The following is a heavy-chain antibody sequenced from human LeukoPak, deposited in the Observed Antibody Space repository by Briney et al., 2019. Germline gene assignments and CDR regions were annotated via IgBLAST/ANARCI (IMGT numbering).Heavy chain of an antibody. CDR1: GGSFSGYY. J-gene: IGHJ6*02. CDR2: INHSGGT. Sequence: SSETLSLTCAVYGGSFSGYYWSWIRQPPGKGLEWIGEINHSGGTNYNPSLKSRVTISVDTSKNQFSLKLSSVTAADTAVYYCARDNYYGSGSYYNPYYYYYCMDVWGQGTTVTVSS. D-gene: IGHD3-10*01. V-gene: IGHV4-34*01. CDR3: ARDNYYGSGSYYNPYYYYYCMDV.